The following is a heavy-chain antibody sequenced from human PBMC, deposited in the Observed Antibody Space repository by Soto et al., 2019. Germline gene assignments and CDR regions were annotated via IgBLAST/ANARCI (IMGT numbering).Heavy chain of an antibody. Sequence: PSETLSLTCTVSGGSISSSSYYWGWIRQPPGKGLEWIGSIYYSGSTYYNPSLKSRVTISVDTSKNQFSLKLSSVTAADTAVYYCARHPLWFGELFIGDLGYFDYWGQQTLVTVSS. D-gene: IGHD3-10*01. CDR3: ARHPLWFGELFIGDLGYFDY. CDR1: GGSISSSSYY. CDR2: IYYSGST. J-gene: IGHJ4*02. V-gene: IGHV4-39*01.